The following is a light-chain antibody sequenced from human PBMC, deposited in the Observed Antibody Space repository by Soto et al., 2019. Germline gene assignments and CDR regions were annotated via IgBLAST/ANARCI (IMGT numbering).Light chain of an antibody. J-gene: IGKJ1*01. CDR3: QNFDSAPQT. CDR2: DAS. CDR1: QSVSSF. V-gene: IGKV3-11*01. Sequence: EIVLTQSPATLSLSPGERATLSCRASQSVSSFLAWYQQTPGQAPRLLIYDASNRATGIPARFRGGGSGTEFTLTISSLQPEDVATYYCQNFDSAPQTFGQGTKVDIK.